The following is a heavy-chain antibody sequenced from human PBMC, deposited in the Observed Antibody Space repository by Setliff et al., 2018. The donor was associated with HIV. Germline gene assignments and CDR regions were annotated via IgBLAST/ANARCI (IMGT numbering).Heavy chain of an antibody. J-gene: IGHJ5*02. D-gene: IGHD1-26*01. Sequence: ASVKVSCKASGYTLTGYYMHWVRQAPGQGLEWMGWINPNRGGTNYAQKFQGRVTMTRDTSISTGYMELTRLRSDDTAVYYCARVVGADNWFDPWGQGTLVTVSS. V-gene: IGHV1-2*02. CDR3: ARVVGADNWFDP. CDR2: INPNRGGT. CDR1: GYTLTGYY.